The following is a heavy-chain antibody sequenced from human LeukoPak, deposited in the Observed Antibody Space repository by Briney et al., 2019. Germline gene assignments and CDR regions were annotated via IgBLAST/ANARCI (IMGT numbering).Heavy chain of an antibody. V-gene: IGHV3-11*01. CDR2: ISSSGSTI. CDR1: GFTFSDYY. D-gene: IGHD4-11*01. CDR3: ARVRDDYSNYVSWFDP. J-gene: IGHJ5*02. Sequence: PGGSLRLSCAASGFTFSDYYMSWIRQAPRKGLEWVSYISSSGSTIYYADSVKGRFTISRDNAKNSLYLQMNSLRAEDTAVYYCARVRDDYSNYVSWFDPWGQGTLVTVSS.